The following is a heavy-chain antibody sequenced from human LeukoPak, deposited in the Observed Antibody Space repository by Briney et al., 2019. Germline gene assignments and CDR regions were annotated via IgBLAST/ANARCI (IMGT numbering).Heavy chain of an antibody. CDR3: TSSLYYDFWSGYPWSFDY. J-gene: IGHJ4*02. CDR1: GITFNNYS. V-gene: IGHV3-48*01. CDR2: ISSSASTI. D-gene: IGHD3-3*01. Sequence: GGSLRLSCAVSGITFNNYSLNWVRQAPGKGLEWVSYISSSASTIYYADSVKGRFTISRDTAKNSLYLQMNSLRAEDTAVYYCTSSLYYDFWSGYPWSFDYWGRGTLVTVSS.